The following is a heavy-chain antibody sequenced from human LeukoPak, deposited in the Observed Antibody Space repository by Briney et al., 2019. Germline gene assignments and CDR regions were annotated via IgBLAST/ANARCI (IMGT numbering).Heavy chain of an antibody. CDR2: INPSGGST. V-gene: IGHV1-46*01. D-gene: IGHD6-13*01. Sequence: ASVKVSCKASGYTFTSYHMHWVRQAPGQGLEIMGIINPSGGSTTYAQKFQGRVTMTRDTSTSTVYMELSNLRSEDTAVYYCAKLAAAGTAHYYFDYWGQGTLVTVSS. CDR3: AKLAAAGTAHYYFDY. CDR1: GYTFTSYH. J-gene: IGHJ4*02.